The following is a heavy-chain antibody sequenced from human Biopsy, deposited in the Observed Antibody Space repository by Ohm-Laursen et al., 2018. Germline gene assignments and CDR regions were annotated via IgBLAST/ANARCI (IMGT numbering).Heavy chain of an antibody. V-gene: IGHV4-59*12. CDR1: GGSISNYF. CDR2: FRFEDRT. D-gene: IGHD3-22*01. Sequence: TLSLTWAVSGGSISNYFWTWIRQPPGRGLEWIGYFRFEDRTSYNSSLKSRVTISVDTSKNQFSLKVRSVTAADTAVYYCVRGVDYYDPYHYYALDVWGQGTTVTVSS. CDR3: VRGVDYYDPYHYYALDV. J-gene: IGHJ6*02.